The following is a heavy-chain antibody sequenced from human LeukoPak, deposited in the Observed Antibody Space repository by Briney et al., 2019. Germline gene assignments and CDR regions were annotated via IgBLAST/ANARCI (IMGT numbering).Heavy chain of an antibody. CDR2: IYYSGST. V-gene: IGHV4-59*01. CDR3: ARVRGYYYDSSGYYYPPRGAFDI. Sequence: SETLSLTCTVSGGSISSYYWSWIRQPPGKGLEWIGWIYYSGSTNYNPSLKSRVTISVDTSKNQFSLKLSSVTAADTAVYYCARVRGYYYDSSGYYYPPRGAFDIWGQGTMVTVSS. CDR1: GGSISSYY. D-gene: IGHD3-22*01. J-gene: IGHJ3*02.